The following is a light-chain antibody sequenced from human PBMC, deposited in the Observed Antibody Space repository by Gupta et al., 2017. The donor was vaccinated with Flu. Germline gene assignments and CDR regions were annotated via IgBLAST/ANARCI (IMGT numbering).Light chain of an antibody. CDR3: LLYYRQIWV. Sequence: STGAVAGRYHPTSFQQKPGQAPKTIIYSTNNRRSWTPARFSGSLLGDKAALTLSGVQPADEAEYYCLLYYRQIWVFGGGTKVTVL. CDR1: TGAVAGRYH. V-gene: IGLV7-43*01. J-gene: IGLJ3*02. CDR2: STN.